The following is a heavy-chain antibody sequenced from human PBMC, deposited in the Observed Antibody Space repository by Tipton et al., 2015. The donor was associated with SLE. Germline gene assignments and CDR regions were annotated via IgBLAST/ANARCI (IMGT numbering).Heavy chain of an antibody. D-gene: IGHD2-21*01. Sequence: TLSLTCTVSGDSFSNHFWSWIRQPPGKGLEWIGYMYRSGTTKYSPSLKSRVTISVDTSKNQFSLKLSSVTAADTAVYYCARAGGGDSNWFDPWGQGTLVTVSS. CDR1: GDSFSNHF. CDR3: ARAGGGDSNWFDP. J-gene: IGHJ5*02. CDR2: MYRSGTT. V-gene: IGHV4-59*11.